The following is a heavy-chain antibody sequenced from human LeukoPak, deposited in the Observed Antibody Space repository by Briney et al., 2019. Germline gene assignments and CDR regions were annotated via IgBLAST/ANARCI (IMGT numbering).Heavy chain of an antibody. Sequence: PSETLSLTCTVSGGSISSYYWSWIRQPAGKGLGWIGRIYTSGSTNYNPSLKSRVTMSVDTSKNQFSLKLSSVTAADTAVYYCARSGYYSGYSYWGQGTLVTVSS. CDR1: GGSISSYY. CDR3: ARSGYYSGYSY. D-gene: IGHD5-12*01. CDR2: IYTSGST. J-gene: IGHJ4*02. V-gene: IGHV4-4*07.